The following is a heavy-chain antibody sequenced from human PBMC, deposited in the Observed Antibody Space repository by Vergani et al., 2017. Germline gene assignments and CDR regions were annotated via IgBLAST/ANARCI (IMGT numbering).Heavy chain of an antibody. CDR1: GFTFSSYA. D-gene: IGHD1-26*01. CDR2: ISGSGGST. CDR3: ATGGALVGFDY. Sequence: EVQLLESGGGLVQPGGSLRLSCAASGFTFSSYAMSWVRQAPGKGLEWVSAISGSGGSTYYADSVKGRFTISADKSISTAYLQWSSLKASDTAMYYCATGGALVGFDYWGQGTLVTVSS. J-gene: IGHJ4*02. V-gene: IGHV3-23*01.